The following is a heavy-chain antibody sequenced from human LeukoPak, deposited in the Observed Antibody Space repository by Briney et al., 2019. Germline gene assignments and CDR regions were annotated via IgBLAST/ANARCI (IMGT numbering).Heavy chain of an antibody. CDR3: ATAAAGTD. V-gene: IGHV3-23*01. D-gene: IGHD6-13*01. CDR1: GFTFSNFG. J-gene: IGHJ4*02. Sequence: GGSLRLSCAASGFTFSNFGMSWVRQAPGKGLEWVSAISGSGGSTYYADSVKGRFAISRDNSKNTLYLQMNSLRAEDTAVYYCATAAAGTDWGQGTLVTVSS. CDR2: ISGSGGST.